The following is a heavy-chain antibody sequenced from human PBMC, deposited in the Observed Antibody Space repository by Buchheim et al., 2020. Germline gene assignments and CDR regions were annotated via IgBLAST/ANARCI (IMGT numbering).Heavy chain of an antibody. CDR2: IDPSDSYT. Sequence: EVQLVQSGAEVKKPGESLRISCKGSGYRFTSYWITWVRHMPGKGLEWMGRIDPSDSYTHYSPSFQGHVTMSADKSINTAYPQWSSLKASDSAMYYCAGRGGYSNTLLLIDGMDVWGQGTT. CDR1: GYRFTSYW. D-gene: IGHD3-16*01. CDR3: AGRGGYSNTLLLIDGMDV. J-gene: IGHJ6*02. V-gene: IGHV5-10-1*01.